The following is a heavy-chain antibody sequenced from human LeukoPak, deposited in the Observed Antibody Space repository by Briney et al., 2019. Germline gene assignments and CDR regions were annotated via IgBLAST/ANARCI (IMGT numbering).Heavy chain of an antibody. V-gene: IGHV1-2*02. CDR3: ARTYYYDSSGLDY. CDR2: INPNSGGT. D-gene: IGHD3-22*01. CDR1: GYTFTGYY. Sequence: ASVKVFCKASGYTFTGYYMHWVRQAPGQGLEWMGWINPNSGGTNYAQKFQGRVTMTRDTSISTAYMELSRLRSDDTAVYYCARTYYYDSSGLDYWGQGTLVTVSS. J-gene: IGHJ4*02.